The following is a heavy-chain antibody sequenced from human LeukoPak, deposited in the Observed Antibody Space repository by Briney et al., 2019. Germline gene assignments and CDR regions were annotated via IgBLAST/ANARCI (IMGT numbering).Heavy chain of an antibody. CDR2: ISGSGGST. Sequence: GGSLRLSCAASGFTFSSYAMSWVRQAPGKGLEWVSAISGSGGSTYYADSVKGRFTISRDNSKNTLYLQMNSLRAEDTAVYYCAKLNIWFGMRGTEFDYWGQGTLVTVSS. CDR1: GFTFSSYA. V-gene: IGHV3-23*01. D-gene: IGHD3-10*01. J-gene: IGHJ4*02. CDR3: AKLNIWFGMRGTEFDY.